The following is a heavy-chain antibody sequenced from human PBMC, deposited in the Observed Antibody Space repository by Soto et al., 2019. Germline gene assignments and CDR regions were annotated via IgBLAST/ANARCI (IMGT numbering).Heavy chain of an antibody. CDR3: ARRYSGYGDY. V-gene: IGHV4-61*08. D-gene: IGHD5-12*01. J-gene: IGHJ4*02. CDR2: IYFSGSA. CDR1: GGSISRGGYS. Sequence: PXXTLSLNFAVSGGSISRGGYSWSWIRQPPGKGLEWIGYIYFSGSANYNPSLKSRVTISVDTSKNQFSLKMSSVTAADTAVYYCARRYSGYGDYWGQGTLVTV.